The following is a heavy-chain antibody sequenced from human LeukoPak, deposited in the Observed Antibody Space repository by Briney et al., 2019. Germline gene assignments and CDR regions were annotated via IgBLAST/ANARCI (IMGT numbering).Heavy chain of an antibody. CDR3: ARVGDYYYYYMDV. V-gene: IGHV3-53*01. CDR1: GFTVSSNY. J-gene: IGHJ6*03. CDR2: IYSGGST. Sequence: GGSLRLSCVASGFTVSSNYMSWVRQAPGKGLEWVSVIYSGGSTYYADSVKGRFTISRDNSKNTLYLQMNSLRAEDTAVYYCARVGDYYYYYMDVWGKGTTVTVSS.